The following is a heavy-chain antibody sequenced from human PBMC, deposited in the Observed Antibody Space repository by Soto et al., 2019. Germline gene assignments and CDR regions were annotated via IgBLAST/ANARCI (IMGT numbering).Heavy chain of an antibody. CDR2: IAYDGSNE. CDR3: AKARAIFGVVIECDYYYDMNV. D-gene: IGHD3-3*01. V-gene: IGHV3-30*18. J-gene: IGHJ6*02. Sequence: PGGSLRLSCGASGFTFSSYGMHWVRQAPGKGLEWMTVIAYDGSNEYYADSVKGRFSISRDNSKNTLYLQMDSLTIDDTAVYYCAKARAIFGVVIECDYYYDMNVWGQGTTVTVSS. CDR1: GFTFSSYG.